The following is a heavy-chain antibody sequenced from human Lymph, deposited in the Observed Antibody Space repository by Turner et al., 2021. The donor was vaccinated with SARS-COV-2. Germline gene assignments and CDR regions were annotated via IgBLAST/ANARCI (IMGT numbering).Heavy chain of an antibody. V-gene: IGHV3-48*02. Sequence: EVQLVESGGVLVQHGGPLRLSCAASGFTFSSYSMNWVRQDPGKGLECVSYISMSSSTIYYADSVKGRFTISRDNAKNSLYLQMNSLRDEDTAVYYCARDRGGYGAYYYGMDVWGQGTTVTVSS. CDR1: GFTFSSYS. CDR3: ARDRGGYGAYYYGMDV. CDR2: ISMSSSTI. D-gene: IGHD2-15*01. J-gene: IGHJ6*02.